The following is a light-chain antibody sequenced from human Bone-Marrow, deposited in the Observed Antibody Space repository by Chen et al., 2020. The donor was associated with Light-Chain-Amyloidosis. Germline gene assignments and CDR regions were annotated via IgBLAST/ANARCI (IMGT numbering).Light chain of an antibody. CDR1: NIGSTS. J-gene: IGLJ3*02. CDR2: DDS. V-gene: IGLV3-21*02. CDR3: QVWDRSSDRPV. Sequence: SYVLTQSSSVSVAPGQTATIACGGNNIGSTSVHWYQQTPGQAPLLVVYDDSDRPSGIPERLSGSTSGNTATLTISRVEAGDEADYYCQVWDRSSDRPVFGGGTKLTVL.